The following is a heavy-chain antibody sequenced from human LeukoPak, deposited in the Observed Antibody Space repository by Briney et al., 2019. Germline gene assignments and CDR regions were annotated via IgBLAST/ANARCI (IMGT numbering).Heavy chain of an antibody. V-gene: IGHV3-74*01. Sequence: PGGXXRLSCAASGFTFSNYWMHWVRQAPGKGLVWVSRINTDGSTINYADSVKGGFTISRDNAKNRLYMHMYSLRVEDTAIYYCARAGSYRFDYWGQGTLVTVSS. CDR3: ARAGSYRFDY. CDR1: GFTFSNYW. J-gene: IGHJ4*02. D-gene: IGHD3-16*02. CDR2: INTDGSTI.